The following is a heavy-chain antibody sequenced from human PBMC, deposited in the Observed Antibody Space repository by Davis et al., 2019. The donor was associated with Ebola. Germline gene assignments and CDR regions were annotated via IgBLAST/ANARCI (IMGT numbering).Heavy chain of an antibody. CDR1: GYTFTSYD. D-gene: IGHD6-13*01. CDR2: ISTYNGNT. V-gene: IGHV1-18*01. J-gene: IGHJ4*02. CDR3: ARGLPSSCEDY. Sequence: ASVKVSCKASGYTFTSYDINWVRQATGQGLEWMGWISTYNGNTNYAQKVQGRITMTTDTSTSTAYMELRSLRSDDTARYYCARGLPSSCEDYWGQGTLVTVSS.